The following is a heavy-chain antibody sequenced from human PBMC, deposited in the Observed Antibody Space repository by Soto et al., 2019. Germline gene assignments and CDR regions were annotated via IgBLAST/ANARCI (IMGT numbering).Heavy chain of an antibody. D-gene: IGHD3-9*01. CDR3: ARERHYDILTGFSLAY. V-gene: IGHV1-18*01. CDR1: GYTFTSYA. J-gene: IGHJ4*02. CDR2: ISAYNGNT. Sequence: GASVKVSCKASGYTFTSYAISWVRQAPGQGLEWMGWISAYNGNTNYAQKLQGRVTMTTDTSTSTAYMELRSLRSDDTAVYYCARERHYDILTGFSLAYWGQGALVTVS.